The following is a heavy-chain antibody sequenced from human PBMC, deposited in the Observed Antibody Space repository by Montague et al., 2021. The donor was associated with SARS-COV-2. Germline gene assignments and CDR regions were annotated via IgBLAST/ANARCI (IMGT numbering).Heavy chain of an antibody. D-gene: IGHD2-8*01. CDR3: ARGEGVMVYVYGMDV. Sequence: TLSLTCTVYGGSISSGGYYWSWIRQHPGKGLEWIGYIYYSGSTNYNPYLKSRLTISVDTSKNQFSLKLSSVTATDTAVYDCARGEGVMVYVYGMDVWGQGTTVTVSS. J-gene: IGHJ6*02. CDR2: IYYSGST. CDR1: GGSISSGGYY. V-gene: IGHV4-31*03.